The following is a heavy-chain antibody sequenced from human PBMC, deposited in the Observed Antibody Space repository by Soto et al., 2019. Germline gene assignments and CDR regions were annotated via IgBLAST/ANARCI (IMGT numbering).Heavy chain of an antibody. V-gene: IGHV4-39*01. Sequence: PSETLSLTCTVSGGSISSSSYYWGWIRQPPGKGLEWIGSIYYSGSTYYNPSLKSRVTISVDTSKNQFSLKLSSVTAADTAVYYCARCLYYDSSGYYPYHFDYWGQGTLVTVSS. J-gene: IGHJ4*02. CDR1: GGSISSSSYY. D-gene: IGHD3-22*01. CDR3: ARCLYYDSSGYYPYHFDY. CDR2: IYYSGST.